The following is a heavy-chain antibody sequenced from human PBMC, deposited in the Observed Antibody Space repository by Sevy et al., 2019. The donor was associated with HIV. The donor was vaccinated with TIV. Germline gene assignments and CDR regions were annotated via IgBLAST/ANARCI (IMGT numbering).Heavy chain of an antibody. CDR1: GVSFSDYY. Sequence: SETLSLTCAVSGVSFSDYYWAWIRQPPGKGLEWIGEVSQSASANYNPSLRSRVIMSLDTSNNHFSLKLTSVTAADTAVYYCARGPLFSPEYCSGGTCPTIDYWSQGTLVTVSS. J-gene: IGHJ4*02. V-gene: IGHV4-34*01. D-gene: IGHD2-15*01. CDR3: ARGPLFSPEYCSGGTCPTIDY. CDR2: VSQSASA.